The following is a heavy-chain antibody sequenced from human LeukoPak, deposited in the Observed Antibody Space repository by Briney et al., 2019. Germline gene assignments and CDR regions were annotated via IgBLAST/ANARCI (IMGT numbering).Heavy chain of an antibody. CDR2: ISYTGYI. Sequence: PSETLSLTCTVSGGSITGYYWSWIRQPPGKGLEWIAYISYTGYINYNPPLKSRVTISLDTSKNQFSLKLNSVTAADTAVYFCARAGSSSWYTLAADSWGQGTLVTVSS. CDR1: GGSITGYY. V-gene: IGHV4-59*01. D-gene: IGHD2-15*01. J-gene: IGHJ5*01. CDR3: ARAGSSSWYTLAADS.